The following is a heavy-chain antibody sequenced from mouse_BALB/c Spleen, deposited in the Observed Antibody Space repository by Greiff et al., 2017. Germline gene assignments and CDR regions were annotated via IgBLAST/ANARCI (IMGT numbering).Heavy chain of an antibody. CDR3: ARDDYGGYYAMDY. CDR1: GISITTGNYR. J-gene: IGHJ4*01. Sequence: EVQVVESGPGLVKPSQTVSLTCTVTGISITTGNYRWSWIRQFPGNKLEWIGYIYYSGTITYNPSLTSRTTITRDTSKNQFFLEMNSLTAEDTATYYCARDDYGGYYAMDYWGQGTSVTVSS. CDR2: IYYSGTI. D-gene: IGHD2-4*01. V-gene: IGHV3-5*02.